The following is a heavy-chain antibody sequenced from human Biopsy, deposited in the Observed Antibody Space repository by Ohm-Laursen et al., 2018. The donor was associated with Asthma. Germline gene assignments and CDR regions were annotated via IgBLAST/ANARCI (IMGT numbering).Heavy chain of an antibody. V-gene: IGHV4-34*01. CDR3: ASGPQWSGLDI. Sequence: SGTLSLTCALIRGPFRGYAWAWIRQPPGKGLVWIGEIPQGGATTVNPSLKSGVTISMDPSKSQLYLSLRSLTAADTAVYYCASGPQWSGLDIWGQGTTVTVSS. J-gene: IGHJ6*02. CDR1: RGPFRGYA. D-gene: IGHD2-8*01. CDR2: IPQGGAT.